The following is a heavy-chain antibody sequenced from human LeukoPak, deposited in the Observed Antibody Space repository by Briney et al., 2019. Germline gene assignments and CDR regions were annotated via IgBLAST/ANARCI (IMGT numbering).Heavy chain of an antibody. Sequence: SETLSLTCTVSGGSISSSNYYWSWIRQPAGKGLEWIGRIYTSGSTNYNPSLKSRVTMSVDTSKSQFSLKLSSVTAADTAVYYCARVNSGSGWYFDYWGQGTLVTVSS. CDR1: GGSISSSNYY. CDR2: IYTSGST. J-gene: IGHJ4*02. CDR3: ARVNSGSGWYFDY. V-gene: IGHV4-61*02. D-gene: IGHD6-19*01.